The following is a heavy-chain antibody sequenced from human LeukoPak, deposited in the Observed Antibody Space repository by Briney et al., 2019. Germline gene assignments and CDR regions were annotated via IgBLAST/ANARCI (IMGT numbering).Heavy chain of an antibody. J-gene: IGHJ5*02. Sequence: SETLSLTCIVSGYSISSGYFWGWIRQPPGKGPEWIGSIYLSGKTYYNPSLKSRVTISVDTSKNQFSLKLSSVTAADTAVYYCARDGAQLANWFDPWGQGTLVTVSS. CDR3: ARDGAQLANWFDP. CDR1: GYSISSGYF. V-gene: IGHV4-38-2*02. CDR2: IYLSGKT. D-gene: IGHD2-15*01.